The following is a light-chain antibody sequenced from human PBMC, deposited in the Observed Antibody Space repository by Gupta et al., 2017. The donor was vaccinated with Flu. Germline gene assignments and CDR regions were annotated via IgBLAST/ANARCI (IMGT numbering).Light chain of an antibody. CDR1: SSDVGGDTY. Sequence: TSSDVGGDTYVSWYQQHPGKVTKLIIYEVSTRPSGVSNRFSGSKSGNTASLTISGLQAEDEADYYCSSFTSTSTLLFGGGTKLTVL. CDR3: SSFTSTSTLL. CDR2: EVS. V-gene: IGLV2-14*01. J-gene: IGLJ3*02.